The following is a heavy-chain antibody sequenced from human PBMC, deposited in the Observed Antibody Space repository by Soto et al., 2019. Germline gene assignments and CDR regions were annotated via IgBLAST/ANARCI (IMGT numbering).Heavy chain of an antibody. D-gene: IGHD6-13*01. CDR2: ISSSSYI. J-gene: IGHJ3*02. Sequence: GGSLRLSCAASGFTFSSYSMNWVRQAPGKGLEWVSSISSSSYIYYADSVKGRFTISRDNAKNSLYLQMNSLRAEDTAVYYCAREQQQRVWDVIGGSEAFDIWGKGTMVTVSS. CDR1: GFTFSSYS. V-gene: IGHV3-21*01. CDR3: AREQQQRVWDVIGGSEAFDI.